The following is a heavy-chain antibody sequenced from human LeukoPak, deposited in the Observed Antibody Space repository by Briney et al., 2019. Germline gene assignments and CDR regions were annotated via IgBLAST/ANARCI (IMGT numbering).Heavy chain of an antibody. V-gene: IGHV4-39*07. CDR1: GGSISSSSYY. Sequence: SETLSLTCTVSGGSISSSSYYWGWIRQPPGKGLEWIGEINHSGSTNYNPSLKSRVTISVDTSKNQFSLKLSSVTAADTAVYYCARRENGYYYYYMDVWGKGTTVTISS. CDR3: ARRENGYYYYYMDV. CDR2: INHSGST. J-gene: IGHJ6*03. D-gene: IGHD1-1*01.